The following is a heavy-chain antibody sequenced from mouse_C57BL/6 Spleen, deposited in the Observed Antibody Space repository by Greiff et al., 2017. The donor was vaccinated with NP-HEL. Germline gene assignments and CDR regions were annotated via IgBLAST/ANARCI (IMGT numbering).Heavy chain of an antibody. J-gene: IGHJ2*01. D-gene: IGHD2-5*01. CDR3: ARHSSNGYFDY. CDR1: GFTFSSYG. CDR2: ISSGGSYT. V-gene: IGHV5-6*01. Sequence: EVQLQESGGDLVKPGGSLKLSCAASGFTFSSYGMSWVRQTPDKRLEWVATISSGGSYTYYPDSVKGRFTISRDNAKNTLYLQMSSLKSEDTAMYYCARHSSNGYFDYWVQGTTLTVSS.